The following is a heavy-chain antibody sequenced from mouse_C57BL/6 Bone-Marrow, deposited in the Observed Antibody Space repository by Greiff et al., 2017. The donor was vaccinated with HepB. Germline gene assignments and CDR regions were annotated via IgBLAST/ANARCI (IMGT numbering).Heavy chain of an antibody. Sequence: DVQLQESGPGLAKPSQTLSLTCSVTGYSITSDYWNWIRKFPGNKLEYMGYISYSGSTYYNPSHESRISITRDTSKNPYYLPLNSVTNEDTATYSCARDPSRDWYFDVWGTGTTVTVSS. CDR1: GYSITSDY. CDR3: ARDPSRDWYFDV. J-gene: IGHJ1*03. D-gene: IGHD3-3*01. CDR2: ISYSGST. V-gene: IGHV3-8*01.